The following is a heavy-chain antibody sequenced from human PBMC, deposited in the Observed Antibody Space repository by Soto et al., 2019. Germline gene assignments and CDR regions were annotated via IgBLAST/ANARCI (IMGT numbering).Heavy chain of an antibody. Sequence: ESLTNSGKGSGYNFATDWIGLVRQMPGKGLEWMGIIYPVDSDTRYSPSFQGQVTISADKSISTAYLQWSSLKASDTAMYYCARYWHSYSLNYYRGMDVWGQGTTVTVSS. CDR3: ARYWHSYSLNYYRGMDV. V-gene: IGHV5-51*01. CDR1: GYNFATDW. J-gene: IGHJ6*02. CDR2: IYPVDSDT. D-gene: IGHD5-18*01.